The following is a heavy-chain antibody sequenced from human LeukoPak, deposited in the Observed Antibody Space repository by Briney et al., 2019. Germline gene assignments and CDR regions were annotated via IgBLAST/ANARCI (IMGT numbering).Heavy chain of an antibody. V-gene: IGHV3-30*18. CDR3: AKGATSCSSTSCPDTFDI. Sequence: PGGSLRLSCAASGFTLSNYGMNWVRQAPGKGLEGVAVICYGESNKYYADSVKGRFTISRDNSKNTLYLQMNSLRVEDTAVYYCAKGATSCSSTSCPDTFDIWGQGTMVTVSS. CDR2: ICYGESNK. J-gene: IGHJ3*02. CDR1: GFTLSNYG. D-gene: IGHD2-2*01.